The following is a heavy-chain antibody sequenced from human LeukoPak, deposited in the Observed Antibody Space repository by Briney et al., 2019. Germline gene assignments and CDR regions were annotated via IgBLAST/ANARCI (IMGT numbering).Heavy chain of an antibody. CDR2: TYYRSKLYN. CDR1: GDSFSSNSAA. D-gene: IGHD3-22*01. V-gene: IGHV6-1*01. J-gene: IGHJ4*02. Sequence: SQTLSLTCALSGDSFSSNSAAWNWVRQSPSRGLEWLGRTYYRSKLYNDYAVSVKSRITINPNTSKNQFSLQLSSVTPEDTAVYYCARERDSSGYSPYFDYWGQGTLVTVSS. CDR3: ARERDSSGYSPYFDY.